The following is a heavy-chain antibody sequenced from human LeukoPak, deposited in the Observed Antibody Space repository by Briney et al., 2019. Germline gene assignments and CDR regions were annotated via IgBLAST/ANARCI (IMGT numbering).Heavy chain of an antibody. CDR1: GGSISSYY. Sequence: SETLSLTCTVSGGSISSYYWSWIRQPPGKGLEWIGYVSYSGSTNYNPSLESRVTISVDTSRNQFSLKLTYVTAADTAVYYCARDNAKRLDYWGQGTLVMVSS. CDR2: VSYSGST. J-gene: IGHJ4*02. CDR3: ARDNAKRLDY. V-gene: IGHV4-59*01.